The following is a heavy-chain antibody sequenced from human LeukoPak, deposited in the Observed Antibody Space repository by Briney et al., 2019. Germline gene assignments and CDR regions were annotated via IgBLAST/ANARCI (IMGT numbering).Heavy chain of an antibody. CDR1: GGSFSDYY. J-gene: IGHJ4*02. Sequence: PSETLSLTCAVFGGSFSDYYWSWIRQPPGKGLEWIGEINHSGITNYNPSLKSRVTISVDTSKNQFSLKLSSATAADTSVYHCASDTAAGTGWGQGTLVTVSS. V-gene: IGHV4-34*01. CDR3: ASDTAAGTG. D-gene: IGHD6-13*01. CDR2: INHSGIT.